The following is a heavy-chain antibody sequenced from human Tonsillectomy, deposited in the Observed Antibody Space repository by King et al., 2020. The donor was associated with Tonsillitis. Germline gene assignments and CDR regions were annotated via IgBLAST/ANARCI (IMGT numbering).Heavy chain of an antibody. CDR3: AQGAVAGTWFDP. D-gene: IGHD6-19*01. Sequence: QLQESGPGLVKPSETLSLTCTVSGGSISSYYWSWIRQPPGKGLEWIGYIYYSGSTNYNPSLKSRVTISVDTSKNQFSLKLSSVTAADTAVYYCAQGAVAGTWFDPWGQGTLVTVSS. CDR2: IYYSGST. CDR1: GGSISSYY. V-gene: IGHV4-59*08. J-gene: IGHJ5*02.